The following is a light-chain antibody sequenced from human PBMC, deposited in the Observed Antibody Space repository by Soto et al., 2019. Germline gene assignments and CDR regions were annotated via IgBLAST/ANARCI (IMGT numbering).Light chain of an antibody. V-gene: IGKV3-15*01. J-gene: IGKJ1*01. CDR2: GAS. CDR3: HHYNNWPPWT. Sequence: EIVMTQSPATLSVSPGERATLSCRASQSIGSDLAWYQQTPGQAPRLLIYGASTRATGIPARFSGSGSGTEFTLPISSLQSEDFAVYYCHHYNNWPPWTFGQGTKVEIK. CDR1: QSIGSD.